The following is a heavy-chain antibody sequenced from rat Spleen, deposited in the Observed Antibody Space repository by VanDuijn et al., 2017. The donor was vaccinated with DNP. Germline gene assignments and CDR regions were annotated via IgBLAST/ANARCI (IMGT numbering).Heavy chain of an antibody. V-gene: IGHV2-41*01. D-gene: IGHD1-2*01. CDR3: ARSPESSYIYFPWAY. Sequence: QVQLKESGPGLVQPSETLSLTCTVSGFSVTSYSVSWVRQPSGRGPEWMGRMWYDGGTRYNSVLKSRLSISKDTSKSQVFLKMNSLQTEDTATYYCARSPESSYIYFPWAYWGQGTLVTVSS. CDR2: MWYDGGT. CDR1: GFSVTSYS. J-gene: IGHJ3*01.